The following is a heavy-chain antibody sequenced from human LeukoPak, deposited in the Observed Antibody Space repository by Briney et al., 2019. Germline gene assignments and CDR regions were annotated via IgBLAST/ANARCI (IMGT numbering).Heavy chain of an antibody. Sequence: PSGTLSLTCAVSGGSISSSNWWSWVRQPPGKGLEWIGEIYHSGSTNYNPSLKCRVTISVDKSKNQFSLKLSSVTAADTAVYYCARGLSGYSYGSEDYFDYWGQGTLVTVSP. CDR3: ARGLSGYSYGSEDYFDY. CDR1: GGSISSSNW. CDR2: IYHSGST. V-gene: IGHV4-4*02. D-gene: IGHD5-18*01. J-gene: IGHJ4*02.